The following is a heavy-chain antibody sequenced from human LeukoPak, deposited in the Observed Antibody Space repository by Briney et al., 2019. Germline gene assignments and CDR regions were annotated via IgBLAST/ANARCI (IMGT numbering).Heavy chain of an antibody. D-gene: IGHD2-2*01. CDR3: AKVSLGIVVVPAAIRDY. V-gene: IGHV3-23*01. CDR2: ISGSGGST. Sequence: PGGSLRLSCAASGFTLSGDVMSWVRQAPGKGLEWVSAISGSGGSTYYADSVKGRFTISRDNSKNTLYLQMNSLRAEDTAVYYCAKVSLGIVVVPAAIRDYWGQGTLVTVSS. CDR1: GFTLSGDV. J-gene: IGHJ4*02.